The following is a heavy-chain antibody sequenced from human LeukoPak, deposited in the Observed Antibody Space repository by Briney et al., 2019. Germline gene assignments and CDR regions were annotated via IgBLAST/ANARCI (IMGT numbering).Heavy chain of an antibody. CDR1: GGSISSGGYY. CDR3: ARAEPVESDFWSGYLGWFDP. CDR2: IYHSGST. D-gene: IGHD3-3*01. V-gene: IGHV4-30-2*01. J-gene: IGHJ5*02. Sequence: SETLSLTCTVSGGSISSGGYYWSWIRQPPGKGLEWIGYIYHSGSTYYNPSLKSRVTISVDRSKNQFSLKLSSVTAADTAVYYCARAEPVESDFWSGYLGWFDPWGQGTLVTVSS.